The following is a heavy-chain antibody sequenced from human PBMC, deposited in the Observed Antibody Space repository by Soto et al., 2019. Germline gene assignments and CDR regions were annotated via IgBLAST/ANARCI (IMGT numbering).Heavy chain of an antibody. CDR3: ARDVVYCSGGSGQSTTLALNGMDV. J-gene: IGHJ6*02. CDR1: GGSISSGDYY. D-gene: IGHD2-15*01. CDR2: IYYSGST. Sequence: SETLSLTCTVSGGSISSGDYYWSWIRQPPGKGLEWIGYIYYSGSTYYNPSLKSRVTISVDTSKNQFSLKLSSVTAADTAVYYCARDVVYCSGGSGQSTTLALNGMDVGCQGTTVTVSS. V-gene: IGHV4-30-4*01.